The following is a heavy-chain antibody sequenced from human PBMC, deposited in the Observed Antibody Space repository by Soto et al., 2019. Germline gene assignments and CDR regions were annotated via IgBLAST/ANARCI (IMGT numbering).Heavy chain of an antibody. V-gene: IGHV4-34*01. Sequence: SETLSLTCAVEGGSFSGYCWSWIRQPPGKGLEWIGEINHSGSTNYNPSLKSRVTISVDTSKNQFSLKLSSVTAADTAVYYCARVRFLEWLLYIPPTSFDPWGQGTLVTVSS. J-gene: IGHJ5*02. D-gene: IGHD3-3*01. CDR2: INHSGST. CDR1: GGSFSGYC. CDR3: ARVRFLEWLLYIPPTSFDP.